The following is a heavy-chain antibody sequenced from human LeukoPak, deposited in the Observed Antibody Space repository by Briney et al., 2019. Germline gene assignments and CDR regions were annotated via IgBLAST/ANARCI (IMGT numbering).Heavy chain of an antibody. CDR3: ARKRGRSMFDP. Sequence: SETLSLTCAVYGGSFSGYYWSWIRQPPGKGLGWIGEINHSGSTNYNPSLKSRVTISVDTSKNQFSLKLSSVTAADTAVYYCARKRGRSMFDPWGQGTLVTVSS. V-gene: IGHV4-34*01. J-gene: IGHJ5*02. CDR2: INHSGST. CDR1: GGSFSGYY.